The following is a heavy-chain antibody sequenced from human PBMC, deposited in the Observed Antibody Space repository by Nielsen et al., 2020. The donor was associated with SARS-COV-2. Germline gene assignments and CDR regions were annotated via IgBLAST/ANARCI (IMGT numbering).Heavy chain of an antibody. CDR3: ARDITIFGVVIGFDY. V-gene: IGHV4-4*02. CDR2: IYHSGST. Sequence: GFTFSSYGMHWVRQPPGKGLEWIGEIYHSGSTNYNPSLKSRVTISVDKSKNQFSLKLSSVTAADTAVYYCARDITIFGVVIGFDYWGQGTLVTVSS. D-gene: IGHD3-3*01. CDR1: GFTFSSYG. J-gene: IGHJ4*02.